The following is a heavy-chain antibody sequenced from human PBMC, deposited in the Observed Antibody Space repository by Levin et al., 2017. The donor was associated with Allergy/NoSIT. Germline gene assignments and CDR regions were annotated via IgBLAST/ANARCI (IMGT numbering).Heavy chain of an antibody. CDR3: ARVPAYSGYVSAFDF. Sequence: ASVKVSCKASGYTLTAYYISWIRQAPGQGLEWMGWLNPNGGGTNYVQKFQGRVTMTRDTSISTAYMELSSLRSDDTAVYYCARVPAYSGYVSAFDFWGQGTMVTVSS. CDR1: GYTLTAYY. J-gene: IGHJ3*01. D-gene: IGHD5-12*01. V-gene: IGHV1-2*02. CDR2: LNPNGGGT.